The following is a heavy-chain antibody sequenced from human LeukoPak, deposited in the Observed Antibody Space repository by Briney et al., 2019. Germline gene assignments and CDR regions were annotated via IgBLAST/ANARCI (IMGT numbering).Heavy chain of an antibody. J-gene: IGHJ4*02. V-gene: IGHV4-59*01. CDR1: GGSITSDY. CDR2: FSYSGST. Sequence: PSETLSLTCTLSGGSITSDYWSWIRQSPGKGLEWIGYFSYSGSTHYSPSLTSRVAISVDTSKNQFSLKLSSVTAADTAVYYCARAGLVYSSGWYGSVDYFDYWGQGTLVTVSS. D-gene: IGHD6-19*01. CDR3: ARAGLVYSSGWYGSVDYFDY.